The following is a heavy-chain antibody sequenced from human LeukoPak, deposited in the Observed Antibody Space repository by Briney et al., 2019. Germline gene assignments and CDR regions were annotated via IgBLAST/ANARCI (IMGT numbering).Heavy chain of an antibody. J-gene: IGHJ4*02. CDR3: AGSMVRGVRMGY. V-gene: IGHV4-59*01. D-gene: IGHD3-10*01. CDR2: IYYSGST. Sequence: SETLSLTCTVSGGSISSYYWSWIRQPPGKGLEWIGHIYYSGSTNYNPSLKSRVTISVDTSKNQFSLKLSSVTAADTAVYYCAGSMVRGVRMGYWGQGTLVTVSS. CDR1: GGSISSYY.